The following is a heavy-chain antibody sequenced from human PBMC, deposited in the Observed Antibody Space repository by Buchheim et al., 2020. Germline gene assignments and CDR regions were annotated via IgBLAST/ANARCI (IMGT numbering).Heavy chain of an antibody. V-gene: IGHV3-15*01. CDR1: GFTFSNAW. CDR2: IKSKTDGGTT. CDR3: TTGVNYDILTGYYFKGK. D-gene: IGHD3-9*01. J-gene: IGHJ4*02. Sequence: EVQLVESGGGLVKPGGSLRLSCAASGFTFSNAWMSWVRQAPGKGLEWVGRIKSKTDGGTTDYAAPVNGRFTISRDDSKNTLYLQMNSLKTEDTAVYYCTTGVNYDILTGYYFKGKWGQGTL.